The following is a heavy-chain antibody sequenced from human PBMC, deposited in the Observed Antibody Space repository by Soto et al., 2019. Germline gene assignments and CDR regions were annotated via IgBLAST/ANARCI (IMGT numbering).Heavy chain of an antibody. CDR1: GFTFSSYA. Sequence: QVQLVESGGGVVQPGRSLRLSCAASGFTFSSYAMHWVRQAPGKGLEWVAVISYDGSNKYYADSVKGRFTISRDNSKNTLYLQMNSLRAEDTAVYYCARDRGEWELLLDYWGQGTLVTVSS. CDR3: ARDRGEWELLLDY. V-gene: IGHV3-30-3*01. D-gene: IGHD1-26*01. CDR2: ISYDGSNK. J-gene: IGHJ4*02.